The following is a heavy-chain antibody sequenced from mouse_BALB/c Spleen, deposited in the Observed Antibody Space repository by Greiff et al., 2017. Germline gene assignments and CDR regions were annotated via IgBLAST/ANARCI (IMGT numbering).Heavy chain of an antibody. CDR2: ISSGSSTI. CDR3: ARSRDGYYVSYYAMDY. Sequence: EVQRVESGGGLVQPGGSRKLSCAASGFTFSSFGMHWVRQAPEKGLEWVAYISSGSSTIYYADTVKGRFTISRDNPKNTLFLQMTSLRSEDTAMYYCARSRDGYYVSYYAMDYWGQGTSVTVSS. V-gene: IGHV5-17*02. D-gene: IGHD2-3*01. J-gene: IGHJ4*01. CDR1: GFTFSSFG.